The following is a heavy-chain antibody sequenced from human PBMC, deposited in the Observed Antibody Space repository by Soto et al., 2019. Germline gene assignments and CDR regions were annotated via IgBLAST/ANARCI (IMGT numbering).Heavy chain of an antibody. Sequence: PGESLKISCKGSGYSFTSYWIGWVRQMPGKGLEWMGIIYPGDSDTRYSPSFQGQVAISADKSISTAYLQWSSLKASDTAMYFCARRIDGFTPHFDYWGQGTLVTVSS. CDR3: ARRIDGFTPHFDY. D-gene: IGHD2-15*01. CDR1: GYSFTSYW. CDR2: IYPGDSDT. J-gene: IGHJ4*02. V-gene: IGHV5-51*01.